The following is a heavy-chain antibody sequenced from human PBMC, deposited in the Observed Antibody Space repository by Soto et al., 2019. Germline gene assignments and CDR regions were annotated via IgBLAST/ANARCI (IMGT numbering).Heavy chain of an antibody. D-gene: IGHD5-12*01. CDR2: IIPVFGRP. CDR3: ATEGSGYNL. CDR1: GGRFSSFG. Sequence: SVKVSCKASGGRFSSFGISWVRQAPGQGLEWMGGIIPVFGRPNYAQRFRGRLTITADESTNTVYLELIDLRSEDTAVYYCATEGSGYNLWGQGTQVTVSS. V-gene: IGHV1-69*13. J-gene: IGHJ4*02.